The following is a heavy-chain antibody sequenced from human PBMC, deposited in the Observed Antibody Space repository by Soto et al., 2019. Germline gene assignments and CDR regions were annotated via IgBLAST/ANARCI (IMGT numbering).Heavy chain of an antibody. CDR3: AKGGSYLNYCDY. Sequence: QVQLVESGGGVVQPGRSLRLSCAASGFTFSSYGMHWVRQAPRKGLEWVAVIWSDGLNKYYADSVKGRFTISRDNAKNTLYLQMNSLRPEDTAVYYCAKGGSYLNYCDYWGQGTLVTVSS. V-gene: IGHV3-33*06. J-gene: IGHJ4*02. D-gene: IGHD1-26*01. CDR2: IWSDGLNK. CDR1: GFTFSSYG.